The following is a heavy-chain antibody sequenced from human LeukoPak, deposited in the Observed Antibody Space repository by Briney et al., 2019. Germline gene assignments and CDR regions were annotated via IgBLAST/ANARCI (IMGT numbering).Heavy chain of an antibody. CDR2: INPNSGDT. J-gene: IGHJ4*02. Sequence: GASVKVSCKASGYTFTGYYIHWVRQAPGQGLEWMGWINPNSGDTNYAQNFLGRVTMTRDTSISTAYMELSRLTSDDTAMYYCASALRGYCSSTSCYLIDYWGQGSLVTVSS. CDR3: ASALRGYCSSTSCYLIDY. V-gene: IGHV1-2*02. D-gene: IGHD2-2*01. CDR1: GYTFTGYY.